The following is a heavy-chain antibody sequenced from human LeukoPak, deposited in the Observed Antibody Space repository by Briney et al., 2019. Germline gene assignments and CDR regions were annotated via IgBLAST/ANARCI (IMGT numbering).Heavy chain of an antibody. D-gene: IGHD5-12*01. CDR1: GFTFSSYA. J-gene: IGHJ6*03. Sequence: GGSLRLSCAASGFTFSSYAMSWVRQAPGKGLEWVSAISDSGNTYHADSVKGRFTISRDNAKNSLYLQMNSLRAEDTAVYYCARDFGGYGSFYYYYMDVWGKGTTVTVSS. CDR3: ARDFGGYGSFYYYYMDV. V-gene: IGHV3-23*01. CDR2: ISDSGNT.